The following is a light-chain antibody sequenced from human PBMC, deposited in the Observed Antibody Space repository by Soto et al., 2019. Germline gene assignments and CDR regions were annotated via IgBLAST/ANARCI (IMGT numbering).Light chain of an antibody. V-gene: IGKV1-5*01. CDR1: QSISSW. Sequence: IQLTQSPSSLSASVGDRVTITCRASQSISSWLAWYQQKPGKAPKLLIYDVSTLQGGVPSRFSGTGSGTEFTLTISSLQPEDFATYYCQQYNAYYSFGQGTKVDI. CDR2: DVS. CDR3: QQYNAYYS. J-gene: IGKJ2*03.